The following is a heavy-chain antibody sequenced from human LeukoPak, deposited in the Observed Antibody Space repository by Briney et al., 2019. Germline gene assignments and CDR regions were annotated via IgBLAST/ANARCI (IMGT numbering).Heavy chain of an antibody. CDR1: GFTFSSYG. J-gene: IGHJ4*02. Sequence: SGGSLRLSCAASGFTFSSYGMHWVRQAPGKGLEWVAFVRSDGSIEYYADSVKGRFIISRDNSKNTLYLQMNSLRAEDSAVYYCAKDLGTLISGTYYYYFDYWGQGTLVTVSS. CDR2: VRSDGSIE. D-gene: IGHD3-10*01. CDR3: AKDLGTLISGTYYYYFDY. V-gene: IGHV3-30*02.